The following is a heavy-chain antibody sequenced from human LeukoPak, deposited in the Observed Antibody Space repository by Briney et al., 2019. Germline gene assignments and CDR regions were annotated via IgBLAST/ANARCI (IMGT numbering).Heavy chain of an antibody. J-gene: IGHJ6*03. CDR1: GGTFSSYA. CDR2: IIPIFGTA. CDR3: ARERSGLRGRYYMDV. V-gene: IGHV1-69*05. Sequence: ASVKVSCKASGGTFSSYAISWVRQAPGQGLEWMGGIIPIFGTANYAQKVQGRVTITTDESTSTAYMELSSLRSEDTAVYYCARERSGLRGRYYMDVWGKGATVTVSS. D-gene: IGHD1-14*01.